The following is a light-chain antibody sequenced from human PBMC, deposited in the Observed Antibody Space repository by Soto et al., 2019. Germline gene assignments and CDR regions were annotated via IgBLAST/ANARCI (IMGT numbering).Light chain of an antibody. J-gene: IGLJ2*01. CDR2: SYN. CDR3: AAWDDSLNAVV. V-gene: IGLV1-44*01. CDR1: SPNIGSNA. Sequence: QSVLTQSPSASGTPGQRVTISCSGSSPNIGSNAVNWYQHFPGTAPKLLMYSYNQRPSGVPDRFSGSKSGTSASLAISGLQSEDEADYYCAAWDDSLNAVVFGGGTKLTVL.